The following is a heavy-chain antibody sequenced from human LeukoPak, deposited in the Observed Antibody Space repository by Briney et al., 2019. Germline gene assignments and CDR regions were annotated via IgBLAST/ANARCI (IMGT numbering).Heavy chain of an antibody. J-gene: IGHJ2*01. CDR2: IYYSGST. Sequence: PSETLSLTCTVSGGSISSGDYYWSWLRQPPGKGLEWIGYIYYSGSTYYNPSLKSRVTISVDTSKNQFSLKLSSVTAADTAVYYCGGGGIAAAADRYFDLWGRGTLVTVSS. D-gene: IGHD6-13*01. CDR1: GGSISSGDYY. V-gene: IGHV4-30-4*01. CDR3: GGGGIAAAADRYFDL.